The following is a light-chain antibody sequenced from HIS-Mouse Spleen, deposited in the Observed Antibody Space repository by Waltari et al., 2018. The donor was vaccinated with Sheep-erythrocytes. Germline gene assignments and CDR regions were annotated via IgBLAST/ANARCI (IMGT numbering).Light chain of an antibody. CDR1: QDISNY. Sequence: DIQMTQSPSSLSASVGDRVTITCQASQDISNYLNWYQQKPGKAPQLLIYDASNLATGVPSRFSGSGSGTDFTFTISSLQPEDIATYYCQQYDNLPLTFGGGTKVEIK. CDR3: QQYDNLPLT. J-gene: IGKJ4*01. CDR2: DAS. V-gene: IGKV1-33*01.